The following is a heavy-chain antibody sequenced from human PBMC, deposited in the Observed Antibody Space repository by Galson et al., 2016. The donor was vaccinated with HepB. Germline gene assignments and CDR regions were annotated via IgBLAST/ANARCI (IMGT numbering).Heavy chain of an antibody. D-gene: IGHD3-22*01. CDR3: ARRRVHYDGRIVLYYGMDV. CDR2: IYPGDSDT. Sequence: QSGAEVKKPGESLKISCKGSGYSFTNYWIGWVRQMPGKGLEWMGIIYPGDSDTRYRPSFQGQVTISVDKSISTAYLQWSSLKASDTAMYVCARRRVHYDGRIVLYYGMDVWGQGTTVTVSS. CDR1: GYSFTNYW. V-gene: IGHV5-51*01. J-gene: IGHJ6*02.